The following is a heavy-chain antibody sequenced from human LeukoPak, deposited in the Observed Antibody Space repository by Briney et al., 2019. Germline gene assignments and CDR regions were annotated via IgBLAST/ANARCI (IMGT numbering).Heavy chain of an antibody. CDR2: ITGGGDTT. Sequence: GGSLRLSCAASGFTFSSYAMTWVRQAPGKGLEWVSAITGGGDTTYYADSVKGRFTISRDNAKNTLYLQMNSLRAEDTAMYYCAALDHGHDYWGQGTLVSVST. CDR3: AALDHGHDY. V-gene: IGHV3-23*01. CDR1: GFTFSSYA. J-gene: IGHJ4*02.